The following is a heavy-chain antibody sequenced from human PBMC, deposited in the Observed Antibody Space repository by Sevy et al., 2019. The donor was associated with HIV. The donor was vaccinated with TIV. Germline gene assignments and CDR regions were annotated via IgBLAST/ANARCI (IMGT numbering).Heavy chain of an antibody. CDR2: FDPEDGER. CDR3: ATTREYYQGKSGYFDY. CDR1: GYTLTQLS. Sequence: ATAKVSCKVSGYTLTQLSMHWVRQAPGKGLEWMGSFDPEDGERIYAQKFQGRITMTDDTSTDTAYMDLSSLKSDDTAVYYCATTREYYQGKSGYFDYWGQGALVTVSS. D-gene: IGHD2-15*01. J-gene: IGHJ4*02. V-gene: IGHV1-24*01.